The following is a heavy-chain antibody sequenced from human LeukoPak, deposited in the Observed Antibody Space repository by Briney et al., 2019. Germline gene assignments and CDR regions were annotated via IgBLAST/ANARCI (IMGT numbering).Heavy chain of an antibody. CDR1: GYTFNLYG. J-gene: IGHJ4*02. CDR3: ARDGDGYSSGWPLF. D-gene: IGHD6-19*01. CDR2: ISAYNGDT. Sequence: ASVKVSCKASGYTFNLYGINWVRQAPGQGLEWMGWISAYNGDTRYAQRLQDRVTMTTDTSTSTAYMELRSLTPDDTALYYCARDGDGYSSGWPLFWGQGTLVTVSS. V-gene: IGHV1-18*01.